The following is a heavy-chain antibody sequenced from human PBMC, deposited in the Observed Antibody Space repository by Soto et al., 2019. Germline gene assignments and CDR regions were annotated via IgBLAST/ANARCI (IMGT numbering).Heavy chain of an antibody. CDR1: GFSFEDYA. V-gene: IGHV3-9*01. CDR3: AKDHCGSAIYGMDV. D-gene: IGHD2-21*01. Sequence: EVQLVESGGGLVQPGRSLRLSCAASGFSFEDYAMHWVRQAPGKGLEWVSGIAWNSDIIGYADSVKGRFTISRDNGKNSLYLQMNSLRPEDTALYYCAKDHCGSAIYGMDVWGQGTTVTVSS. J-gene: IGHJ6*02. CDR2: IAWNSDII.